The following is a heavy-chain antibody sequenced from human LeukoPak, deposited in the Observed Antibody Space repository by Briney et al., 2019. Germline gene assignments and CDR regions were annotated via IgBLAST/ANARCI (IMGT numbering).Heavy chain of an antibody. V-gene: IGHV3-21*01. CDR1: GFTFSSYS. CDR3: ARDRGHDYGGNEINY. Sequence: GGSLRLSCAASGFTFSSYSMNWVRQAPGKGLEWVSSISSSSSYIYYADSVKGRFTISRDNAKNSLYLQMNSLRAEDTAVYYCARDRGHDYGGNEINYWGQGTLVTVSS. CDR2: ISSSSSYI. D-gene: IGHD4-23*01. J-gene: IGHJ4*02.